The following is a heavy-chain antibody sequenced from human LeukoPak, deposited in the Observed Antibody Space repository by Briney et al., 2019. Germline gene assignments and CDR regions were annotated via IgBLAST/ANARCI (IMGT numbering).Heavy chain of an antibody. CDR2: INPNSGGT. CDR1: GYTFTGYY. Sequence: GASVTVSCKASGYTFTGYYMHWVRQAPGQGLEWMGWINPNSGGTNYAQKFQGRVTMTEDTSTDTAYMELSSLRSEDTAVYYCATSVLIVGAPEAFDYWGQGTLVTVSS. D-gene: IGHD1-26*01. CDR3: ATSVLIVGAPEAFDY. J-gene: IGHJ4*02. V-gene: IGHV1-2*02.